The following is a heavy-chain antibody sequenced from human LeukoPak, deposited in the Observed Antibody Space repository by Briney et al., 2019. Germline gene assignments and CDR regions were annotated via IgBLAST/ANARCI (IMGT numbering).Heavy chain of an antibody. CDR1: GGSISSSSYY. D-gene: IGHD2-21*01. CDR2: IYYSGST. J-gene: IGHJ3*02. V-gene: IGHV4-31*03. CDR3: ARRTVIGDAFDI. Sequence: SETLSLTCTVSGGSISSSSYYWGWIRQPPGKGLEWIGYIYYSGSTYYNPSLKSRVTISVDTSKNQFSLKLSSVTAADTAVYYCARRTVIGDAFDIWGQGTMVTVSS.